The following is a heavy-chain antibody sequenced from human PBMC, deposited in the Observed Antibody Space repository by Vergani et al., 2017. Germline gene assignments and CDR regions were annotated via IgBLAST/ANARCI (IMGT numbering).Heavy chain of an antibody. V-gene: IGHV1-2*02. Sequence: QVQLVQSGAEVKKPGASVKVSCKASGYTFTDYFMHWVRQAPGQGLEWMGWINPNSGGTNYAQKFQGRVTMTRDTSISTAYMELSNLRSDDTAVYYCARVGTSSNRDYFVYWGKGTLVTVSS. D-gene: IGHD2-2*01. CDR1: GYTFTDYF. CDR3: ARVGTSSNRDYFVY. CDR2: INPNSGGT. J-gene: IGHJ4*02.